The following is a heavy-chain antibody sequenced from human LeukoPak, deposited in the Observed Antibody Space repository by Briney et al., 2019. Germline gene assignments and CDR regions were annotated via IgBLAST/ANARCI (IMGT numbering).Heavy chain of an antibody. D-gene: IGHD3-22*01. Sequence: SETLSLTCTVSGGSISGYYWTWIRQPPGKGLEWIGYIYYSGGANYNPSLKSRVTISVDTSKNQFSLRLSSVTAADTAVYYCARLRNYYDTSGYYAPDYWGQGTLVTVSS. CDR1: GGSISGYY. CDR3: ARLRNYYDTSGYYAPDY. J-gene: IGHJ4*02. V-gene: IGHV4-59*01. CDR2: IYYSGGA.